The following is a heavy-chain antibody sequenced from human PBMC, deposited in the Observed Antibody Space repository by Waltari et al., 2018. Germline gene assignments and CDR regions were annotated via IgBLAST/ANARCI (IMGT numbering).Heavy chain of an antibody. Sequence: QVQLVQSGAEVKKPGASVKVSCKASGYTFTSYYMHWVRQAPGQGLEWMGISNPSGGSTSYEQKFQGRVTRTRDTSTSTVYMELSSLRSEDTAVYYCARDRRRIAAAGIFDYWGQGTLVTVSS. J-gene: IGHJ4*02. D-gene: IGHD6-13*01. CDR2: SNPSGGST. V-gene: IGHV1-46*01. CDR3: ARDRRRIAAAGIFDY. CDR1: GYTFTSYY.